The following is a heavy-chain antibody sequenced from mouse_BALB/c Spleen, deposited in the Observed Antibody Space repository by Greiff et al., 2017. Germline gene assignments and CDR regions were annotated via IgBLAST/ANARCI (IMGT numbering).Heavy chain of an antibody. CDR1: GFTFTDYY. V-gene: IGHV7-3*02. J-gene: IGHJ2*01. Sequence: EVLLVESGGGLVQPGGSLRLSCATSGFTFTDYYMSWVRQPPGKALEWLGFISNKANGYTTEYSSSVKGRFTISRDNCQSILYLQMNTLRAADSATYYCAREDGYGAFDYWGQGTTLTVSS. CDR3: AREDGYGAFDY. CDR2: ISNKANGYTT. D-gene: IGHD2-2*01.